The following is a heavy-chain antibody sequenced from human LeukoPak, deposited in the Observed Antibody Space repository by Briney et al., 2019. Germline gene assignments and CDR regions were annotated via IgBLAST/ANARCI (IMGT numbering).Heavy chain of an antibody. V-gene: IGHV3-48*02. J-gene: IGHJ4*02. CDR2: ITPNSDTI. CDR3: ARDGTVTNFDY. CDR1: GFTFSDYH. D-gene: IGHD4-17*01. Sequence: GGSLRLSCAVAGFTFSDYHMYWVRQAPGKGLEWLSYITPNSDTIYYADSVVGRFTISRDNGKSSLYLQMNGLRDEDTALYYCARDGTVTNFDYWGQGTLVTVSS.